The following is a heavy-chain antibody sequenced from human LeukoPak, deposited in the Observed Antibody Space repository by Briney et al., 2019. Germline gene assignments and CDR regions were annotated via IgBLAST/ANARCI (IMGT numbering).Heavy chain of an antibody. CDR3: ARVIAVTGTNHFDY. J-gene: IGHJ4*02. CDR2: ISAYNGNT. CDR1: GYXFTSNG. D-gene: IGHD6-19*01. V-gene: IGHV1-18*01. Sequence: VASVKVSCKASGYXFTSNGITWVRQAPGQGLEWMGWISAYNGNTNYAQKLQGRVTMTRDTSTNTVYMELRSLTSDDTAVYYCARVIAVTGTNHFDYWGQGTLVTVSS.